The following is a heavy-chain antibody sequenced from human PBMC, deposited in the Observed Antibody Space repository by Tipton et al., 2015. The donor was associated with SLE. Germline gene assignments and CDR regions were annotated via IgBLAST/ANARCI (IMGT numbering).Heavy chain of an antibody. Sequence: TLSLTCTVSGGSISSYYWSWIRQPPGKGLEWIGYIYYSGSTNYNPSLKSRVTISVDTSKNQFSLKLSSVTAADTAVYYCARDTGVAGEFDYWGQGTLVTVSS. CDR3: ARDTGVAGEFDY. CDR2: IYYSGST. V-gene: IGHV4-59*08. CDR1: GGSISSYY. J-gene: IGHJ4*02. D-gene: IGHD6-19*01.